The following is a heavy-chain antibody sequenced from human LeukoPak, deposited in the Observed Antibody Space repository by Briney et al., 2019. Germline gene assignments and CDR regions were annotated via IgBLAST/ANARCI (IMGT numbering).Heavy chain of an antibody. CDR1: GFTFSSYW. Sequence: QAGGSLRLSCAASGFTFSSYWMSWVRQAPGKGLEWVSYISSSGSTIYYADSVKGRFTISRDNAKNSLYLQMNSLRAEDTAVYYCAREGNYYYYGMDVWGKGTTVTVSS. CDR2: ISSSGSTI. V-gene: IGHV3-48*04. CDR3: AREGNYYYYGMDV. D-gene: IGHD3-10*01. J-gene: IGHJ6*04.